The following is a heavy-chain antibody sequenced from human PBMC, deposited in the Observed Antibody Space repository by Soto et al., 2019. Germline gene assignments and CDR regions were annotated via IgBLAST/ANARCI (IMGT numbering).Heavy chain of an antibody. V-gene: IGHV1-3*01. CDR3: ARSVGAALSDY. CDR1: GYTFTSYA. Sequence: QVQLVQSGAEVKKPGASVKVSCEASGYTFTSYAIHWVRQAPGQRLEWMGWINVGNGNTKYSQKFQGRVTXTXYTSASTAYMELSSLRSEDTAVYYCARSVGAALSDYWGQGTLVTVSS. D-gene: IGHD1-26*01. J-gene: IGHJ4*02. CDR2: INVGNGNT.